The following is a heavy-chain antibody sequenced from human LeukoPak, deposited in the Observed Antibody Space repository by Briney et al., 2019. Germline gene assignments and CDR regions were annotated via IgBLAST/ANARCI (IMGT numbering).Heavy chain of an antibody. CDR3: ARVALGSIAGAFDI. D-gene: IGHD1-1*01. V-gene: IGHV3-23*01. Sequence: GGSLRLSCAASGFTFSNYAMSWVRQASGKGLEWVSTISGSGGSKNCAASVKGRFTISRDNSKNTLYLQMNSLRAEDTAVYYCARVALGSIAGAFDIWGQGTMVTVSS. CDR1: GFTFSNYA. CDR2: ISGSGGSK. J-gene: IGHJ3*02.